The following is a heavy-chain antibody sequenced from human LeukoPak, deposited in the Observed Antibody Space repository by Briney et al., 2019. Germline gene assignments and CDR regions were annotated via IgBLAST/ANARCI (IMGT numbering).Heavy chain of an antibody. D-gene: IGHD3-3*01. J-gene: IGHJ4*02. CDR3: ARRGTYDYWSGYYPFDY. CDR2: MNPNSSNT. V-gene: IGHV1-8*03. Sequence: GASVTVSCKASGYTFTGYYMHWVRQAPGQGLEWVGWMNPNSSNTGYAQKFQGRVTITRNTSISTAYMELSSLRSEDTAVYYCARRGTYDYWSGYYPFDYWGQGTLVTVSS. CDR1: GYTFTGYY.